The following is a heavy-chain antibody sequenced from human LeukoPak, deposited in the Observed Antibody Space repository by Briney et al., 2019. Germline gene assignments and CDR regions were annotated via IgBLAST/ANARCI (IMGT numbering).Heavy chain of an antibody. CDR1: GYTFTSFN. Sequence: GASVKVSCKASGYTFTSFNLHWVRQAPGQGLEWMGIINPSGAGTRYAQKFEGRVTMTRDMSTSTVYMELGSLRSEDTAVYYCARDLGAPELTGGYIGYYYYYYMDVWGKGTTVTVSS. CDR3: ARDLGAPELTGGYIGYYYYYYMDV. D-gene: IGHD3-22*01. CDR2: INPSGAGT. J-gene: IGHJ6*03. V-gene: IGHV1-46*01.